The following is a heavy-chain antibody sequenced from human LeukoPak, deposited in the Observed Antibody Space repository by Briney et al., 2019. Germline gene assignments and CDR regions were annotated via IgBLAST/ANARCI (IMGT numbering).Heavy chain of an antibody. CDR1: GFTFSNYW. CDR2: INQDGSEE. Sequence: GGSLRLSCAASGFTFSNYWMTWVRQAPGKGLEWVANINQDGSEEYYVDSVKGRFTISRDNAKNSLFLQMNSLRAEDTAVYYCARYRLVWLPVPVFDYWGPGTQVTVSS. V-gene: IGHV3-7*01. D-gene: IGHD6-19*01. CDR3: ARYRLVWLPVPVFDY. J-gene: IGHJ4*02.